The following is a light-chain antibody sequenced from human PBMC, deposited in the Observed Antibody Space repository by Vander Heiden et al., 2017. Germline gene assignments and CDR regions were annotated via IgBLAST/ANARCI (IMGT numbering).Light chain of an antibody. Sequence: DIQITHSPSSLSASVGDRVTITCLASQSISSYLNWYQQKPGKAPKLLIYAASSLQSGVPSRFSGSGSGTDFTLTISRLQPEDFATYYCQQCDSTPWAFGQGTKVEIK. J-gene: IGKJ1*01. CDR2: AAS. CDR3: QQCDSTPWA. CDR1: QSISSY. V-gene: IGKV1-39*01.